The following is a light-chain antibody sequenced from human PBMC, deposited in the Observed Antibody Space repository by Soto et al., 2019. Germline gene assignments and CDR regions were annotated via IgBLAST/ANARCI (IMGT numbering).Light chain of an antibody. J-gene: IGLJ1*01. V-gene: IGLV1-40*01. CDR2: GNT. CDR1: SSNIGGGYD. Sequence: QSVVTQPPSVSGAPGQRVTISCTGTSSNIGGGYDVHWYQHLPGTAPKLLIYGNTIRPSGVPDRFSGSKSGTSASLAITGLQAEDEADYYCQSYDSSLRGYVFGTGTKVTVL. CDR3: QSYDSSLRGYV.